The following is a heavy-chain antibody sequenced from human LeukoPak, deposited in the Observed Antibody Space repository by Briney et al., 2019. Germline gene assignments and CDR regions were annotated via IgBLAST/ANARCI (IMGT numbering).Heavy chain of an antibody. D-gene: IGHD3-22*01. V-gene: IGHV3-66*01. CDR2: IYSGGST. J-gene: IGHJ4*02. CDR3: YSMIVVEIRVINDY. CDR1: GFTVSSIY. Sequence: GGSLRLSCEVSGFTVSSIYMSWVRQAPGKGLEWVSVIYSGGSTYYADSVKGRFTISRDNSKNTLYLQMNSLRAEDTAVYYCYSMIVVEIRVINDYWGQGTLVTVSS.